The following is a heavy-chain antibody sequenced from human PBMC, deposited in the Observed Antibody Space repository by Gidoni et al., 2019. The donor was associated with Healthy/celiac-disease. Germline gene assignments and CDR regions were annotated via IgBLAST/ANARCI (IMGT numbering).Heavy chain of an antibody. CDR1: GFTFSSYW. Sequence: EVQLVESGGGLVQPGGSLRLSCAASGFTFSSYWMSWVRQAPAKGLEWEANIKQAGSEKYYVDSGKGRFTIASDNAKNSLYRQMNSLRAEETAVYYCARDSGEYYDFLSGYYPGYFAYWGQGTLVTVSS. D-gene: IGHD3-3*01. CDR3: ARDSGEYYDFLSGYYPGYFAY. CDR2: IKQAGSEK. J-gene: IGHJ4*02. V-gene: IGHV3-7*01.